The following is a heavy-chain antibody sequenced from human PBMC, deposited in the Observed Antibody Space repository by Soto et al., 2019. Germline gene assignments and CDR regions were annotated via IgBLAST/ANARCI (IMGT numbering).Heavy chain of an antibody. D-gene: IGHD6-13*01. V-gene: IGHV3-30-3*01. CDR1: GFTFSTHA. CDR2: ISYDGTTK. Sequence: QEQVVESGGGVVQPGRSLRLSCAASGFTFSTHAMHWVRQAPGRGLEWVAIISYDGTTKDYADSVKGRFTISRDNSKNAVYLQMHSLRSEDTALYYCARDWRTAGTTGWFDPWGQGTLVTVSS. CDR3: ARDWRTAGTTGWFDP. J-gene: IGHJ5*02.